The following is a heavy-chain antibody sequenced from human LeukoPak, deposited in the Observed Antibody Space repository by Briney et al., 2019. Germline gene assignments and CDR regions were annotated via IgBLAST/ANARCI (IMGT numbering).Heavy chain of an antibody. J-gene: IGHJ4*02. CDR3: ASRKLGNDY. Sequence: SETLSLTCTLSGGSVSDYYWSWIRQSPGKGLEWIGYIYHTGSTSYTPSLKSRVTISADTSQNQFSLKLSSVTAADTAVYYCASRKLGNDYWGQGTLVTVSS. D-gene: IGHD7-27*01. CDR1: GGSVSDYY. CDR2: IYHTGST. V-gene: IGHV4-59*02.